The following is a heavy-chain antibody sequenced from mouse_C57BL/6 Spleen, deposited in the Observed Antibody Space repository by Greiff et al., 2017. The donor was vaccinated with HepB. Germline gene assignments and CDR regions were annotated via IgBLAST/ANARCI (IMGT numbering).Heavy chain of an antibody. V-gene: IGHV5-4*03. CDR2: ISDGGSYT. Sequence: EVKVVESGGGLVKPGGSLKLSCAASGFTFSSYAMSWVRQTPEKRLEWVATISDGGSYTYYPDNVKGRFTISRDNAKNNLYLQMSHLKSEDTAMYYCANYDSFAYWGQGTLVTVSA. CDR1: GFTFSSYA. J-gene: IGHJ3*01. CDR3: ANYDSFAY. D-gene: IGHD2-4*01.